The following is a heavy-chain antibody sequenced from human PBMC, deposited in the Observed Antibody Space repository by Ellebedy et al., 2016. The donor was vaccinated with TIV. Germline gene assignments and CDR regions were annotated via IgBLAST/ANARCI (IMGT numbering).Heavy chain of an antibody. Sequence: AASVKVSCKASGGTFSSYAISWVRQAPGQGLEWMGRIIPILGIANYAQKFQGRVTITADKSTSTAYMELSSLRAEDTAVYYCARVNPGIAVAGDDDAFDIWGQGTMVTVSS. CDR2: IIPILGIA. D-gene: IGHD6-19*01. V-gene: IGHV1-69*04. CDR3: ARVNPGIAVAGDDDAFDI. CDR1: GGTFSSYA. J-gene: IGHJ3*02.